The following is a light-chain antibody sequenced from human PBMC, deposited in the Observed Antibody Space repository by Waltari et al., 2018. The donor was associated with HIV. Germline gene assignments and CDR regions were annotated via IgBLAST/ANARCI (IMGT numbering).Light chain of an antibody. Sequence: QSVLTQPPSVYAAPGQKVTISCPGCSANIGNNFVTWYQQLPGTAPKLLIYDNNKRPSGIPDRFSGSKSGTSATLGITGLQTGDEADYYCGTWDSSLSVWVFGGGTNLTVL. CDR1: SANIGNNF. V-gene: IGLV1-51*01. CDR3: GTWDSSLSVWV. CDR2: DNN. J-gene: IGLJ3*02.